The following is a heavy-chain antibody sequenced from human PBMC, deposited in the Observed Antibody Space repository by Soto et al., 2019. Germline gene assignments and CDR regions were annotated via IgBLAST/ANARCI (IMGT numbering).Heavy chain of an antibody. CDR3: ARVPDY. J-gene: IGHJ4*02. Sequence: QLQLQESGSGLVKPSQTLSLTCAVSGGSISSGGYSWSWIRQPPGKGLEWIWYIYHRGSTYYNPSLKSRDTISVDRSKNQFSLNLSSWNAADTAVYSCARVPDYWVQGTLVTVSS. CDR1: GGSISSGGYS. CDR2: IYHRGST. V-gene: IGHV4-30-2*01.